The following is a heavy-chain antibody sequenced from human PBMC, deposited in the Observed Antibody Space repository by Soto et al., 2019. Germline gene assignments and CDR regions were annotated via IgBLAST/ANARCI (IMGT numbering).Heavy chain of an antibody. D-gene: IGHD5-12*01. CDR2: INPNSGGT. J-gene: IGHJ4*02. CDR1: GYTFTGYY. CDR3: ARDRGYSGYPDY. Sequence: QVRLVQAGAEVKKPGASVKVSCKASGYTFTGYYMHWVRQAPGQGVEWMGWINPNSGGTNYAQKFQGWVTMTRDTSISPAYMELSRLRSDDTAVYYCARDRGYSGYPDYWGQGTLVTVSS. V-gene: IGHV1-2*04.